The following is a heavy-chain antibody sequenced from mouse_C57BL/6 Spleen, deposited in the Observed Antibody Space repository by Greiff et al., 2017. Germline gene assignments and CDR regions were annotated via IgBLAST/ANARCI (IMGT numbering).Heavy chain of an antibody. J-gene: IGHJ1*03. CDR2: IYPSDSET. V-gene: IGHV1-61*01. CDR3: ARGYYDYAGYWYFDV. D-gene: IGHD2-4*01. Sequence: QVQLQQPGAELVRPGSSVKLSCKASGYTFTSYWMDWVKQRPGQGLEWIGNIYPSDSETHYNQKFKDKATLTVDKSSSTAYMQLSSLTSEDSAVYYCARGYYDYAGYWYFDVWGTGTTVTVSS. CDR1: GYTFTSYW.